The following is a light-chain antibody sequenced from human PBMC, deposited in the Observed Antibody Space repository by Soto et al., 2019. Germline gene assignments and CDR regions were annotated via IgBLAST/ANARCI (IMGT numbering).Light chain of an antibody. CDR1: SSDVGSYNY. J-gene: IGLJ2*01. CDR3: CSYSGSDYLL. V-gene: IGLV2-11*01. Sequence: QSALTQPRSVSGSPGESVTISCSGTSSDVGSYNYVSWYQQYPGKAPKVMIYDVSERPSDVPVRFSGSKSGNTASLTISGLQPEDEAEYFFCSYSGSDYLLFGGGTKLTVL. CDR2: DVS.